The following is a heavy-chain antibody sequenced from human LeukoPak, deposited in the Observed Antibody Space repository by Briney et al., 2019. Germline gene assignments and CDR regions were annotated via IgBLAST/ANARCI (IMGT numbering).Heavy chain of an antibody. CDR3: ARSSVYYDSSGYGDY. V-gene: IGHV3-74*01. CDR2: INSDGSST. D-gene: IGHD3-22*01. Sequence: PGGSLRLSCAGSGFTFSSYWMHWVRQAPGKGLVWVSRINSDGSSTSYADSVKGRFTISRDNAKNTLYLQMNSLRAEDTAVYYCARSSVYYDSSGYGDYWGQGTLVTVSS. J-gene: IGHJ4*02. CDR1: GFTFSSYW.